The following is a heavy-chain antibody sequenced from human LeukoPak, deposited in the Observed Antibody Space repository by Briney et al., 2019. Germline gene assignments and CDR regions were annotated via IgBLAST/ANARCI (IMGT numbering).Heavy chain of an antibody. V-gene: IGHV3-9*01. CDR3: ARGVLQTAFDY. CDR1: GFTFDDYA. J-gene: IGHJ4*02. Sequence: PGRSLRLSCAASGFTFDDYAMHWVRQAPGKGLEWVAGISWNSGSIGYADSVKGRFTISRDNAKNSLYLQMNSLRAEDTAVYYCARGVLQTAFDYWGQGTLVTVSS. D-gene: IGHD3-10*01. CDR2: ISWNSGSI.